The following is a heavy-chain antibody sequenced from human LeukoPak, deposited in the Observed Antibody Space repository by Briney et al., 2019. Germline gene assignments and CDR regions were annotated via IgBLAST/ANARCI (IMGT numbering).Heavy chain of an antibody. D-gene: IGHD6-6*01. CDR1: GFIFTDAA. V-gene: IGHV3-23*01. Sequence: GGSLRLSSAASGFIFTDAAMNWVRKAPGKGLEWVSTFSGSGGSTYYADSVKGRFTISRDNSKNTLYLQMNSLRAEDTAVYYCAKNREPYSSSPGDYWGRGTLVTVSS. CDR2: FSGSGGST. J-gene: IGHJ4*02. CDR3: AKNREPYSSSPGDY.